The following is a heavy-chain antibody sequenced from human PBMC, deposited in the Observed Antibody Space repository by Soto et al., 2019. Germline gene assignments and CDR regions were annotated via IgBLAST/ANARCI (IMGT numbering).Heavy chain of an antibody. V-gene: IGHV1-18*01. CDR3: AMVDVYVTPSPQAV. CDR1: GYIFTSSG. Sequence: ASVKVSCKTSGYIFTSSGIGWARQAPGQGLEWMGWMNTYNGKTNYAQNLQGRVTLTTDTSTSTAYMELRGLSANDTAIYDCAMVDVYVTPSPQAVCGQGTTLTVS. CDR2: MNTYNGKT. D-gene: IGHD3-16*01. J-gene: IGHJ6*02.